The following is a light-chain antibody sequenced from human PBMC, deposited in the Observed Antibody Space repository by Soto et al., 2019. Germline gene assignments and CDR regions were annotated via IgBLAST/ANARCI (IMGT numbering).Light chain of an antibody. J-gene: IGKJ3*01. CDR2: AAS. CDR1: QTVNNN. V-gene: IGKV3D-15*01. CDR3: QQYNTWPPPSES. Sequence: IVMTQSPATLSVSPGERATLSCRASQTVNNNLAWYQQRPGQAPRLLIYAASTGATGVPARFSGSGSGTEFTLTISSLQSEDFAVYYCQQYNTWPPPSESVGPGTKVDVK.